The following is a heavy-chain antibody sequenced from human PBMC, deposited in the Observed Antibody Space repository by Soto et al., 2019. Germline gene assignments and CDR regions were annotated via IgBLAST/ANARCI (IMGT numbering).Heavy chain of an antibody. CDR3: ERGDTIFGVFGYFDS. D-gene: IGHD3-3*01. V-gene: IGHV4-31*11. Sequence: KPSETLSLTCAVSGGSFRSDGYHWSWIRQHPGKGLEWIGYIYYSGSTYYNPSLRSRVTISIDRSNNLFSLKLTSVTAADTAVYYCERGDTIFGVFGYFDSWGQGTLVTVSS. J-gene: IGHJ4*02. CDR1: GGSFRSDGYH. CDR2: IYYSGST.